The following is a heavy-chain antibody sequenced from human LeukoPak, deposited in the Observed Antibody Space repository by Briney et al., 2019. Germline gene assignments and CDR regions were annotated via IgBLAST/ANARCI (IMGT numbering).Heavy chain of an antibody. D-gene: IGHD3-3*01. CDR1: GFTFRSYW. J-gene: IGHJ5*02. V-gene: IGHV3-7*01. CDR2: IKEDGSQK. CDR3: ARDAYDDASES. Sequence: PGGSLRLSCAASGFTFRSYWMTWVRQAPGKGLEWVANIKEDGSQKYYVDSVQGRFTISRDNAKNSLYLHMDSLRAEDTAVYYCARDAYDDASESWGQGTLVTVSS.